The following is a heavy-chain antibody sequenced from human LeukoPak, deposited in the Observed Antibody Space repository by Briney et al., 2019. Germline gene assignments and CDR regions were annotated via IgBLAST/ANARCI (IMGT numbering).Heavy chain of an antibody. CDR1: GGSISSSSYY. Sequence: SETLSLTCTVSGGSISSSSYYWGWIRQPPGKGLEWIGSIYYSGSTYYNPSLKSRVTISVDTSKNQFSLKLSYVTAADTAVYYCARHGDSSSWSFYYYYGMDVWGQGTTVTVSS. CDR3: ARHGDSSSWSFYYYYGMDV. V-gene: IGHV4-39*01. J-gene: IGHJ6*02. CDR2: IYYSGST. D-gene: IGHD6-13*01.